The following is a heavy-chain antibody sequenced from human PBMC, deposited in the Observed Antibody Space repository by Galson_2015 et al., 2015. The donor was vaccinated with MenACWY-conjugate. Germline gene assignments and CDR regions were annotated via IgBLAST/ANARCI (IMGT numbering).Heavy chain of an antibody. Sequence: SLRLSCAASGFTFSSYGMHWVRQAPGKGLEWVAFIRYDGSNKYYADSVKGRFTISRDNSKNTLYLQMNSLRAEDTVVYYCAKDKVVAVAGSFDYWGQGTLVTVSS. V-gene: IGHV3-30*02. CDR3: AKDKVVAVAGSFDY. CDR1: GFTFSSYG. J-gene: IGHJ4*02. D-gene: IGHD6-19*01. CDR2: IRYDGSNK.